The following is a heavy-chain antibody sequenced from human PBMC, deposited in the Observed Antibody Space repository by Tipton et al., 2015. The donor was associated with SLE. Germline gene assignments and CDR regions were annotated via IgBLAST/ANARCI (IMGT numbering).Heavy chain of an antibody. CDR3: AKDNYDSSGHDY. CDR2: IRYDGSNK. CDR1: GFTFSSYG. D-gene: IGHD3-22*01. Sequence: SLRLSCAASGFTFSSYGMHWFRQAPGKGLEWVAFIRYDGSNKYYADSVKGRFTISRDNSKNTLYLQMNSLRAEDTAVYYCAKDNYDSSGHDYWGQGTLVTVSS. V-gene: IGHV3-30*02. J-gene: IGHJ4*02.